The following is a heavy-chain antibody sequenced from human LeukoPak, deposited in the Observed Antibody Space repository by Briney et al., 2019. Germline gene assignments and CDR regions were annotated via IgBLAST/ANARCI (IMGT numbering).Heavy chain of an antibody. CDR3: ARDGFTYYDSSGSRVYGMDV. CDR1: GGTFSSYA. CDR2: IIPIFGTA. Sequence: SVKVSCKASGGTFSSYAISWVRQAPGQGLEWMGGIIPIFGTANYAQKFQGRVTITADESTSTAYMELSSLRYEDTAVYYCARDGFTYYDSSGSRVYGMDVWGQGTTVTVSS. J-gene: IGHJ6*02. V-gene: IGHV1-69*13. D-gene: IGHD3-22*01.